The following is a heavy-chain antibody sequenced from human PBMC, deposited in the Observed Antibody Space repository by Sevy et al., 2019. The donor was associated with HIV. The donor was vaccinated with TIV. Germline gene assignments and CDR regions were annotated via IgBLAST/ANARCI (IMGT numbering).Heavy chain of an antibody. CDR3: ARVPTSYYGSATYFDY. J-gene: IGHJ4*02. D-gene: IGHD3-10*01. Sequence: ASVKVSCKASGYTFASNDISWVRQAPGQGLEWMGRIGIYNRNAKSAQKFQGRVTMTTDTSTSTAYMELGSLRSDDTAVYYCARVPTSYYGSATYFDYWGQGTLVTVSS. CDR1: GYTFASND. V-gene: IGHV1-18*01. CDR2: IGIYNRNA.